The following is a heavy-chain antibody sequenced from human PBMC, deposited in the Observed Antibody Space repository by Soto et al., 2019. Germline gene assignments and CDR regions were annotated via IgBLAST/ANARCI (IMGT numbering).Heavy chain of an antibody. CDR2: IDPTSSRI. Sequence: EAQLVESGGGLVQPGGSLRLSCVASGFSFSSYSVSWFRQAPGKGLEWISYIDPTSSRIYYAGSVKGRFTISRDNAENSLYLQVNSLRDDDTALYYCARDRLTVDAREAFDVWGQGTMVTVSS. CDR3: ARDRLTVDAREAFDV. CDR1: GFSFSSYS. V-gene: IGHV3-48*02. J-gene: IGHJ3*01. D-gene: IGHD7-27*01.